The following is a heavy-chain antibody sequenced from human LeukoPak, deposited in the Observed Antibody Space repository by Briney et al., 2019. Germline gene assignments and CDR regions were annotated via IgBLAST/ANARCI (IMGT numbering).Heavy chain of an antibody. J-gene: IGHJ3*01. CDR1: GFIFSENW. CDR3: AREEHRLAEAGTSAFDL. D-gene: IGHD6-13*01. CDR2: INRDGGLT. Sequence: SGGSVRLSCVASGFIFSENWMHWVRQAPGKGLAWVSHINRDGGLTNYADSVKGRFTISRDNARNTVYLQMSSLRVEDTAIYFCAREEHRLAEAGTSAFDLGGQGTLVTVSP. V-gene: IGHV3-74*01.